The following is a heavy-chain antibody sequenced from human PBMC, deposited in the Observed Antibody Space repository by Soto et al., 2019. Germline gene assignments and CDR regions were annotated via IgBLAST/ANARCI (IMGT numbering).Heavy chain of an antibody. J-gene: IGHJ6*02. CDR3: AREGSSWYIYYYGMDV. V-gene: IGHV3-7*03. D-gene: IGHD6-13*01. CDR1: GFTFSNYW. CDR2: IKQDGSEK. Sequence: GGSLRLSCAASGFTFSNYWMSWVRQAPGKGLEWVANIKQDGSEKYYVDSVKGRFTISRDNAKNSLYLQMNSLRAEDTAVYYCAREGSSWYIYYYGMDVWGQGTTVTVSS.